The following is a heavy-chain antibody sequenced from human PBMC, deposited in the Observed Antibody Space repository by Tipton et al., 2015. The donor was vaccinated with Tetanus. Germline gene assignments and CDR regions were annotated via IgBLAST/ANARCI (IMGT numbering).Heavy chain of an antibody. CDR3: ASLVSEVRGVFFDL. CDR2: FDPEDGTN. Sequence: QSGPEVKKPGSSVKVSCETSGGSFSTYVTSWVRQAPGQGLEWVGNFDPEDGTNVYPQSLRGRVTLTEDASKDTAYMDLSRLTSEDTAVYYCASLVSEVRGVFFDLWGQGTLVSVSS. D-gene: IGHD3-10*01. CDR1: GGSFSTYV. V-gene: IGHV1-69*11. J-gene: IGHJ4*02.